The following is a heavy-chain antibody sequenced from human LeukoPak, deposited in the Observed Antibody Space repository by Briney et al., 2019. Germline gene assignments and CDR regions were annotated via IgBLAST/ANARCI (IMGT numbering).Heavy chain of an antibody. CDR1: GFSFSKYA. V-gene: IGHV3-23*01. Sequence: PGGSLRLSCTASGFSFSKYAMTWVRQAPGKGLEWVSAISGSGGTTKYADSVKGRFTVSRDNSKNTLYLQMNSLRAEDTAVYYCARGVDYYENSGTIDYWGQGTLVTVSS. J-gene: IGHJ4*02. CDR2: ISGSGGTT. CDR3: ARGVDYYENSGTIDY. D-gene: IGHD3-22*01.